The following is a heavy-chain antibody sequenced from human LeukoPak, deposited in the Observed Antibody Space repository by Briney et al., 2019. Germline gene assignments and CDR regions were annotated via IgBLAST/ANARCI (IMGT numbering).Heavy chain of an antibody. J-gene: IGHJ6*03. CDR3: AREWMGYSNSRRDYYYYMDV. D-gene: IGHD6-13*01. Sequence: PGGSLRLSCAASGFTFSSYWMSWVRQAPGKGLEWVANIKQDGSEENYVDSVKGRFTISRDNAKNSLYLQMNSLRAEDTALYYCAREWMGYSNSRRDYYYYMDVWGKGTTVTVSS. CDR1: GFTFSSYW. CDR2: IKQDGSEE. V-gene: IGHV3-7*01.